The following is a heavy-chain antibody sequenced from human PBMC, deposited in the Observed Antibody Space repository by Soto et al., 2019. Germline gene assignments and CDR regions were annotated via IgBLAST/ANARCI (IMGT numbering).Heavy chain of an antibody. D-gene: IGHD5-12*01. J-gene: IGHJ6*03. CDR3: AKETSGYENYYYMDV. Sequence: RGSLRLSCAASGFTFSSYAMSWVRQAPGKGLEWVSAISGSGGSTYYADSVKGRFTISRDNSKNTLYLQMNSLRAEDTAVYYCAKETSGYENYYYMDVWGKGTTVTVSS. CDR1: GFTFSSYA. V-gene: IGHV3-23*01. CDR2: ISGSGGST.